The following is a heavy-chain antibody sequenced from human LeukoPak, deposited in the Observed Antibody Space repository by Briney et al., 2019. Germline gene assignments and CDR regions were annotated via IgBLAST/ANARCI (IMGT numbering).Heavy chain of an antibody. Sequence: PSETLSLTCAVSGYSISSGHYWGWIRQPPGKGLEWMGSIYHSGSTYYNPSLKSRVTISVDTSKNQFSLKLSSVTAADTAVYYCARDNWNFPRSPYPRPMDVWGKGTTVTVSS. D-gene: IGHD1-7*01. J-gene: IGHJ6*03. CDR2: IYHSGST. CDR3: ARDNWNFPRSPYPRPMDV. CDR1: GYSISSGHY. V-gene: IGHV4-38-2*02.